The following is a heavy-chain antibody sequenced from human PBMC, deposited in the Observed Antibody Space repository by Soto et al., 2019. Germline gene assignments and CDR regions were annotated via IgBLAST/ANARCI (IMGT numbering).Heavy chain of an antibody. Sequence: GGSLRLSCAASGFTFSSYAMSWVRQAPGKGLEWVSAISGSGGSTYYADSVKGRFTISRDNSKNTLYLQMNSLRAEDTAVYYCAKDQRNWYYDFWSGVPDRGHYFDYWGQGTLVTVSS. CDR2: ISGSGGST. CDR1: GFTFSSYA. V-gene: IGHV3-23*01. J-gene: IGHJ4*02. CDR3: AKDQRNWYYDFWSGVPDRGHYFDY. D-gene: IGHD3-3*01.